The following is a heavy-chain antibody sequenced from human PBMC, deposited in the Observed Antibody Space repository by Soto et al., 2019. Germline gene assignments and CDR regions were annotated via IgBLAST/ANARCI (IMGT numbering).Heavy chain of an antibody. J-gene: IGHJ6*03. D-gene: IGHD3-10*01. CDR2: ISAYNGNT. CDR1: GYTFASYG. CDR3: ASTPHYYGSGSYDGMIQYYYMDV. V-gene: IGHV1-18*01. Sequence: GASVKVSCKASGYTFASYGISWVRQAPGQRLEWMGWISAYNGNTKYAQKFQGRVTITRDTSASTAYMELSSLRSEDTAVYYCASTPHYYGSGSYDGMIQYYYMDVWGKGTTVTVSS.